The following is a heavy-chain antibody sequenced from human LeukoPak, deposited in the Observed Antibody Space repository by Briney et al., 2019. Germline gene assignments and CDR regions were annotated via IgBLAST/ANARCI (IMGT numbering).Heavy chain of an antibody. CDR1: GGSISSYY. CDR3: AKDHSYGYSWYFDY. CDR2: IYYSGST. V-gene: IGHV4-59*01. J-gene: IGHJ4*02. Sequence: PSETLSLTCTVAGGSISSYYWSWIRQPPGKGLEWNGYIYYSGSTNYDPSLKSRVTISVDTSKNQFSLKLSSVTAADTAVYYCAKDHSYGYSWYFDYWGQGTLVTVSS. D-gene: IGHD5-18*01.